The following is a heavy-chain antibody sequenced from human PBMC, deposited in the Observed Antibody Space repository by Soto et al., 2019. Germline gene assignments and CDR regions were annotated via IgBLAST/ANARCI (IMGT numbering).Heavy chain of an antibody. D-gene: IGHD3-16*01. J-gene: IGHJ4*02. CDR2: ISGSGGST. Sequence: GGSLRLSCAASGFTFSSYAMSWVRQAPGKGLEWVSAISGSGGSTYYADSVKGRFTISRDNSKNTLYLQMNRLRSEETAVYYGAKGPIMITFGGVSDYWGQGTLVTVSS. V-gene: IGHV3-23*01. CDR1: GFTFSSYA. CDR3: AKGPIMITFGGVSDY.